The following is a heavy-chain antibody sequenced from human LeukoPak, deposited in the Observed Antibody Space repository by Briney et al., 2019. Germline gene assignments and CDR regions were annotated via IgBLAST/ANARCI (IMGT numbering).Heavy chain of an antibody. CDR2: IIPIFGTA. CDR1: GGTFSSYA. Sequence: SVKVSCKASGGTFSSYAISWVRQAPGQGLEWMGGIIPIFGTANYAQKFQGRVTITADKSTSTAYMELSSLRSEDTAVYYCARGSSGWYHHYFDYWGQGTLVTVSS. D-gene: IGHD6-19*01. V-gene: IGHV1-69*06. CDR3: ARGSSGWYHHYFDY. J-gene: IGHJ4*02.